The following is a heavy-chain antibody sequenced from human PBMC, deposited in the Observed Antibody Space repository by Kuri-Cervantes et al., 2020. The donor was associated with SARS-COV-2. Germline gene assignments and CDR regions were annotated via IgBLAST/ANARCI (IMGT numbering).Heavy chain of an antibody. V-gene: IGHV3-48*02. Sequence: GGSLRLSCAASGFTFSSYSMNWVRQAPGKGLEWVSYISSSSSTIYYADSVKGRFTISRDNAKNSLCLQMNSLRDEDTAVYYCVRSLYSSGYLYFDLWGQGTLVTVSS. CDR3: VRSLYSSGYLYFDL. CDR1: GFTFSSYS. J-gene: IGHJ4*02. D-gene: IGHD3-22*01. CDR2: ISSSSSTI.